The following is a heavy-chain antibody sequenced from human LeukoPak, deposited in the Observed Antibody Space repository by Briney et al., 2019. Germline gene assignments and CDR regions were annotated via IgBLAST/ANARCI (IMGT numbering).Heavy chain of an antibody. CDR1: GYTFTGYY. D-gene: IGHD1-20*01. CDR3: ARGNWDY. CDR2: INPNSGGT. V-gene: IGHV1-2*02. Sequence: ASVTVSCKASGYTFTGYYIYWVRQAPGQGLEWVGWINPNSGGTNYAQKFQGRVTMTRDASISTAYMELSRLRSDDTAVYYCARGNWDYWGQGTLVTVSS. J-gene: IGHJ4*02.